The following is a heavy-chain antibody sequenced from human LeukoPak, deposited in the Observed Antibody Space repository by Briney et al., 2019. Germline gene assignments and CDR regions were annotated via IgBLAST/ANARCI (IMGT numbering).Heavy chain of an antibody. J-gene: IGHJ4*02. V-gene: IGHV3-64*01. CDR1: GFTFSSYA. Sequence: PGGSLRLSCAASGFTFSSYAMHWVRQAPGKGLEYVSAISSNGGSTYYANSVKGRFTISRDNSKNTLYLQMGSLRAEDMAVYYCARDSGDYVWGSYRLGFFDYWGQGTLVTVSS. CDR2: ISSNGGST. CDR3: ARDSGDYVWGSYRLGFFDY. D-gene: IGHD3-16*02.